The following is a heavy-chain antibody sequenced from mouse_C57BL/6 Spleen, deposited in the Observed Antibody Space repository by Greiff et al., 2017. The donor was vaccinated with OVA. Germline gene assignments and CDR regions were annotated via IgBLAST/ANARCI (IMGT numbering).Heavy chain of an antibody. D-gene: IGHD2-4*01. Sequence: EVNLVESGEGLVKPGGSLKLSCAASGFTFSSYAMSWVRQTPEKRLEWVAYISSGGDYIYYADTVKGRFTISRDNARNTLYLQMSSLKSEDTAMYYCTRDSGDYDGYYFDYWGQGTTLTVSS. CDR3: TRDSGDYDGYYFDY. J-gene: IGHJ2*01. CDR2: ISSGGDYI. CDR1: GFTFSSYA. V-gene: IGHV5-9-1*02.